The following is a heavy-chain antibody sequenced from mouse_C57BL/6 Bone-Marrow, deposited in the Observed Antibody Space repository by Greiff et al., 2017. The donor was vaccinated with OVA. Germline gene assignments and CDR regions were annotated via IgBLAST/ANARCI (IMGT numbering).Heavy chain of an antibody. J-gene: IGHJ3*01. CDR1: GYTFTDYE. CDR3: TREPGSSNSAGFAY. D-gene: IGHD2-5*01. CDR2: IDPETGGT. V-gene: IGHV1-15*01. Sequence: QVQLKESGAELVRPGASVTLSCKASGYTFTDYEMHWVKQTPVHGLEWIGAIDPETGGTAYNQKFKGKATLTADKSSSTAYMELRSLTSEDSAADYCTREPGSSNSAGFAYWGQGTLVTVSA.